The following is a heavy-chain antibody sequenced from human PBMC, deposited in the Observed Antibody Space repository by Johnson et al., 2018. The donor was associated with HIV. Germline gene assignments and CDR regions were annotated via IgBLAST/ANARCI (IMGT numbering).Heavy chain of an antibody. V-gene: IGHV3-30*04. CDR1: GFTFSNYA. CDR2: ISYDGSVK. Sequence: QVHLVESGGGVVQPGRSLRLSCAASGFTFSNYAMHWVRQAPGKGLEWVAVISYDGSVKYYADAVKGRFTISRDNSKNTLYLQMNSLRAEDTAVYYCAKAMGGWLLAHAFDIWGQGTMVTISS. CDR3: AKAMGGWLLAHAFDI. J-gene: IGHJ3*02. D-gene: IGHD3-22*01.